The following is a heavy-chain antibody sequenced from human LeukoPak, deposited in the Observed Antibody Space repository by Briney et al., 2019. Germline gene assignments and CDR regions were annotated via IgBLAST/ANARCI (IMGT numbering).Heavy chain of an antibody. D-gene: IGHD6-13*01. J-gene: IGHJ2*01. CDR3: ARGMPASGTGWYFDF. CDR2: IYYSGST. Sequence: SETLSLTCTVSGGSISSYYWSWIRQPPGKGLEWIGYIYYSGSTNYNPSLKSRVTISVDTSKNRFSLKLSSVAAADTAVYYCARGMPASGTGWYFDFWGRGTLVTVSS. CDR1: GGSISSYY. V-gene: IGHV4-59*01.